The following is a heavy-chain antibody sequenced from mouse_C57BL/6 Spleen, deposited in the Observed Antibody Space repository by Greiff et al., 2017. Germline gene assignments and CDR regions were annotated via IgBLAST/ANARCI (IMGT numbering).Heavy chain of an antibody. D-gene: IGHD2-5*01. V-gene: IGHV1-82*01. CDR2: IYPGDGDT. CDR3: ARSWDYSNYWYFDV. J-gene: IGHJ1*03. CDR1: GYAFSSSW. Sequence: QVQLQQSGPELVKPGASVKISCKASGYAFSSSWMNWVKQRPGKGLEWIGRIYPGDGDTNYNGKFKGKATLTADKSSSTAYMQLSSLTSEDSAVYFCARSWDYSNYWYFDVWGTGTTVTVSS.